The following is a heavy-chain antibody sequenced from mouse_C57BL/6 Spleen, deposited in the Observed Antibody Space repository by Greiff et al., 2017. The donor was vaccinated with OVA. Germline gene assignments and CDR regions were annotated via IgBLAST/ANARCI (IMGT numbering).Heavy chain of an antibody. CDR2: ISGGGGNT. CDR3: ARHYVYEYEGYFDV. CDR1: GFTFSSYT. D-gene: IGHD2-4*01. J-gene: IGHJ1*03. Sequence: DVKLVESGGGLVKPGGSLKLSCAASGFTFSSYTMSWVRQTPEKRLEWVATISGGGGNTYYPDSVKGRFTISRDNAKNTLYLQMSSLRSEDTALYYCARHYVYEYEGYFDVWGTGTTVTVSS. V-gene: IGHV5-9*01.